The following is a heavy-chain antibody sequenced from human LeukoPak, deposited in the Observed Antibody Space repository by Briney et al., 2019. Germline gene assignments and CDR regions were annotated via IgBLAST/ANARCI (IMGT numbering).Heavy chain of an antibody. Sequence: GGSLRPSCAASGFSFNTYSMNWVRQAPGKGLEWVSVISPDSTYIFYADSVRGRFTISRDNAKNSLYLQMNSLRAEDMAVYYCARHEPVVTLSSYYYGMDVWGQGTTVTVSS. CDR2: ISPDSTYI. CDR3: ARHEPVVTLSSYYYGMDV. D-gene: IGHD4-23*01. CDR1: GFSFNTYS. V-gene: IGHV3-21*01. J-gene: IGHJ6*02.